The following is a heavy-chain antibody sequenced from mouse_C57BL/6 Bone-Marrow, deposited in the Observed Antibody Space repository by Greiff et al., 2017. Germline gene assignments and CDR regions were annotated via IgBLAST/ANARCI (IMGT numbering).Heavy chain of an antibody. CDR2: IYPRSGNT. CDR1: GYTFTSYG. D-gene: IGHD3-1*01. J-gene: IGHJ2*01. V-gene: IGHV1-81*01. Sequence: VKLQESGAELARPGASVKLSCKASGYTFTSYGISWVKQRTGQGLEWIGEIYPRSGNTYYNEKFKGKATLTADKSSSTAYMELRSLTSEDSAVYFCARPRNYYFDYWGQGTTLTVSS. CDR3: ARPRNYYFDY.